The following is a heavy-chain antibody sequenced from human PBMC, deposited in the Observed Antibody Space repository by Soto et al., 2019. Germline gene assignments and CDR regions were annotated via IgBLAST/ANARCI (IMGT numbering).Heavy chain of an antibody. J-gene: IGHJ4*02. V-gene: IGHV3-48*02. CDR3: VKHQVSLVRGISPFDY. Sequence: GGSLRLSCAASGFTFSSYSMNWVRQAPGKGLEWVSYISPSSSTIYYADSVKGRFTISRDNAKNSLYLQMNSLRDEDTAVYYCVKHQVSLVRGISPFDYWGQGALVTVSS. CDR2: ISPSSSTI. CDR1: GFTFSSYS. D-gene: IGHD3-10*01.